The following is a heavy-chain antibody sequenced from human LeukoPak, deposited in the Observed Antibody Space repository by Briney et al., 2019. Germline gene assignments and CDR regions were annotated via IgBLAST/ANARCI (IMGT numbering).Heavy chain of an antibody. Sequence: ASVEVSCKASGGTFSSYAISWVRQAPGQGLEWMGRIIPIFGTANYAQKFQGRVTITTDESTSTAYMELSSLRSEDTAVYYCARGVGSGSNWFDPWGQGTLVTVSS. J-gene: IGHJ5*02. D-gene: IGHD3-10*01. CDR3: ARGVGSGSNWFDP. V-gene: IGHV1-69*05. CDR1: GGTFSSYA. CDR2: IIPIFGTA.